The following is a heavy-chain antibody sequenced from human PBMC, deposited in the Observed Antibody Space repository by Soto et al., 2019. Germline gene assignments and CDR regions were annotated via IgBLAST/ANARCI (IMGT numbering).Heavy chain of an antibody. V-gene: IGHV1-46*01. Sequence: ASVKVSCKASGYTFTSYYMHWVRQAPGQGLEWMGIINPSGGSTSYAQKFQGRVTMTRDTSTSTVYMELSSLRSGDTAVYYCARDFLVRGTTYGMDVWGQGTTVTVSS. J-gene: IGHJ6*02. CDR3: ARDFLVRGTTYGMDV. CDR2: INPSGGST. CDR1: GYTFTSYY. D-gene: IGHD3-10*01.